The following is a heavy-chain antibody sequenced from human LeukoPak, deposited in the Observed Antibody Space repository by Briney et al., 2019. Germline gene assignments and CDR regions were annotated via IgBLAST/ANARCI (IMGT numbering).Heavy chain of an antibody. J-gene: IGHJ4*02. CDR2: ISGSGGST. D-gene: IGHD6-19*01. CDR1: GFSFSGHW. Sequence: GGSLRLSCTASGFSFSGHWMHWARQLPGKGLEWVSAISGSGGSTYYADSVKGRFTISRDNSKNTLYLQMNSLRAEDTAVYYCAKDRRSGWYSVNYWGQGTLVTVSS. CDR3: AKDRRSGWYSVNY. V-gene: IGHV3-23*01.